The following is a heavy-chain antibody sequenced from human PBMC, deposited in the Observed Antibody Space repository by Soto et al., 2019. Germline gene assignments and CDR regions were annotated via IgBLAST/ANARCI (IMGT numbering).Heavy chain of an antibody. J-gene: IGHJ4*02. V-gene: IGHV5-51*01. CDR2: IYPDDSDT. CDR3: ARTTIAGIRGYFDY. D-gene: IGHD2-21*01. CDR1: GYTFSVYW. Sequence: PGESLKISCKASGYTFSVYWIGWVRQMPGKGLEWMGNIYPDDSDTSNNPSFDGRVTVSADKSISTAFLQWSSLKASDTATYYCARTTIAGIRGYFDYWGQGTLVTVSS.